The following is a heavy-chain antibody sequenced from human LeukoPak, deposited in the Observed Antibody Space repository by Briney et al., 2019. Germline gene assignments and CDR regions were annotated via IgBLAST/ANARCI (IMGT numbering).Heavy chain of an antibody. CDR2: ISRSGSVI. V-gene: IGHV3-11*04. CDR1: GFTFSDYY. CDR3: ARGGLIYSNYVDYYYYMDV. Sequence: TGGSLRLSCAASGFTFSDYYMNWIRQAPGKGLELVSYISRSGSVIYYADSVKGRFTISRDNAKNSLYLQMNSLRAEETAVYYCARGGLIYSNYVDYYYYMDVWGKGTTVTVSS. D-gene: IGHD4-11*01. J-gene: IGHJ6*03.